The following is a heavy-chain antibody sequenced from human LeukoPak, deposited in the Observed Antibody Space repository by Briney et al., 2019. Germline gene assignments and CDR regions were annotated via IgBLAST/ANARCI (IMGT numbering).Heavy chain of an antibody. CDR3: ARDDGQWLDWYFDL. J-gene: IGHJ2*01. Sequence: ASVKVSCKASGYTFTSYAMHWVRQAPGQRLEWMGWINAGNGNTKYSQKFQGRVTITRDTSASTAYMELSSLRSEDTAVYYCARDDGQWLDWYFDLWGRGTLVTVSS. V-gene: IGHV1-3*01. CDR2: INAGNGNT. CDR1: GYTFTSYA. D-gene: IGHD6-19*01.